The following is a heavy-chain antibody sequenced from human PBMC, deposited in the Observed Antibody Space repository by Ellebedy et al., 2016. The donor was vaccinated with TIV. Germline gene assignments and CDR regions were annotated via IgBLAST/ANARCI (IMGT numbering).Heavy chain of an antibody. J-gene: IGHJ4*02. CDR1: GFAFTDYS. Sequence: GESLKISCAASGFAFTDYSMNWVRQTPGKGLEWVSYISSSSSTIYYADSVKGRFTISRDNAKNSLYLQMNSLRDEDTAVYYCARDLGATPPRPTDYWGQGTLVTVSS. D-gene: IGHD1-26*01. CDR2: ISSSSSTI. CDR3: ARDLGATPPRPTDY. V-gene: IGHV3-48*02.